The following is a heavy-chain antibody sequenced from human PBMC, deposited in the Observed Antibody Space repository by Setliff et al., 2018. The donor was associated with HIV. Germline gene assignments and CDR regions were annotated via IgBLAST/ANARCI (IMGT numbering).Heavy chain of an antibody. CDR3: ARERYAGGAFDI. V-gene: IGHV4-38-2*02. CDR1: GYSISSSYY. Sequence: SQTLSLTCAVSGYSISSSYYWGWIRQPPGKGLEWIGSIYNGGTTHYNPSLKSRVTISVDTSKDQFSLRLSSVTAADAAVYYCARERYAGGAFDIWGQGTKVTVSS. D-gene: IGHD3-9*01. J-gene: IGHJ3*02. CDR2: IYNGGTT.